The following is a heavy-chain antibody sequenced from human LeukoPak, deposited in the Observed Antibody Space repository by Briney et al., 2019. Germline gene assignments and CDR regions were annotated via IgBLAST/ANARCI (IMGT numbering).Heavy chain of an antibody. CDR1: GFTFSSYA. V-gene: IGHV3-74*01. J-gene: IGHJ4*02. D-gene: IGHD4-23*01. CDR3: ASGRPHGNDY. Sequence: PGGSLRLSCAASGFTFSSYAMNWVRQAPGKGLVWVSRIASDGSSTTYADSVKGRSSISRDNAKNTLYLQMNSLRVEDTAVYYCASGRPHGNDYWGQGTLVTVSS. CDR2: IASDGSST.